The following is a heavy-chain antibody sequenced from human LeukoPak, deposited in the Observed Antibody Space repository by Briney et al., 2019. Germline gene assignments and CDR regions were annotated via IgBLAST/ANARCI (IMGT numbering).Heavy chain of an antibody. J-gene: IGHJ3*02. CDR3: ARDRWNI. CDR1: GFTFSSYA. CDR2: ISYDGSNK. Sequence: GGSLRLSCAASGFTFSSYAMHWVRQAPGKGLEWVAVISYDGSNKYYADSVKGRFTISRDNSKNTLYLQMNSLRAEDTAVYYCARDRWNIWGQGTMVTVYS. D-gene: IGHD5-24*01. V-gene: IGHV3-30-3*01.